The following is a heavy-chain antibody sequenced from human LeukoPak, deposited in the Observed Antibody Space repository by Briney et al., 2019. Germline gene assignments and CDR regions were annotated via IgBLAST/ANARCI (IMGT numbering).Heavy chain of an antibody. J-gene: IGHJ5*02. D-gene: IGHD3-22*01. CDR2: IYYSGST. Sequence: LRLSCAASGFTVSSNYMSWVRQPPGKGLEWIGYIYYSGSTYYNPSLKSRVTISVDTSKNQFSLKLSSVTAADTAVYYCASRPLDYYDSSGPGDWFDPWGQGTLVTVSS. V-gene: IGHV4-30-4*08. CDR3: ASRPLDYYDSSGPGDWFDP. CDR1: GFTVSSNY.